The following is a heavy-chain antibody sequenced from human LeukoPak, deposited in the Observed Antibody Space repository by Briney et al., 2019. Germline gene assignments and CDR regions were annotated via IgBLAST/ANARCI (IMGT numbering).Heavy chain of an antibody. D-gene: IGHD3-9*01. CDR1: GFTFSSYA. CDR3: ARVRPYYDILTGYLRAPDYYYYGMDV. CDR2: ISYDGSNK. V-gene: IGHV3-30-3*01. J-gene: IGHJ6*02. Sequence: PGRSLRLSCAASGFTFSSYAMHWVRQAPGKGLEWVAVISYDGSNKYYADSVKGRFTISRDNSKNTLYPQMTSLRAEDTAVYYCARVRPYYDILTGYLRAPDYYYYGMDVWGQGTTVTVSS.